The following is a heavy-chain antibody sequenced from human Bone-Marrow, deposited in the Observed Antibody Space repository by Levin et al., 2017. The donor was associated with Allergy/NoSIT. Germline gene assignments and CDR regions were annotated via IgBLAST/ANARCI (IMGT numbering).Heavy chain of an antibody. CDR2: IYYSGST. Sequence: RASETLSLTCTVSGGSISSYYWSWIRQPPGKGLEWIGYIYYSGSTNYNPSLKSRVTISVDTSKNQFSLKLSSVTAADTAVYYCARHSSGYYGSRFDYWGQGTLVTVSS. D-gene: IGHD3-22*01. CDR3: ARHSSGYYGSRFDY. J-gene: IGHJ4*02. CDR1: GGSISSYY. V-gene: IGHV4-59*08.